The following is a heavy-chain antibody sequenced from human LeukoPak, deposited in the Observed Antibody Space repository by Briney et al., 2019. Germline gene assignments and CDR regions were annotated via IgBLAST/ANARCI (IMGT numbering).Heavy chain of an antibody. J-gene: IGHJ3*02. D-gene: IGHD2-15*01. CDR3: ARGGYCSGGFCYFLNAFDI. CDR2: ISSSDSSTI. Sequence: GGSLRLSCAASVFTFSSHEMNWVRQAPGKGLEWVSYISSSDSSTIYYADSVKGRFTISRDNAKNSLYLQMNSLRAEDTAVCYCARGGYCSGGFCYFLNAFDIWGQGTVVTVSS. CDR1: VFTFSSHE. V-gene: IGHV3-48*03.